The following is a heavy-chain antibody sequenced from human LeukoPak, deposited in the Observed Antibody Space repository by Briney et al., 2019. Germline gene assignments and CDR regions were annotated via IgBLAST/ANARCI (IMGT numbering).Heavy chain of an antibody. V-gene: IGHV3-9*01. J-gene: IGHJ3*02. CDR2: ISWNSGSI. Sequence: GGSLRLSCAASGFTFDDYAMHWVRQAPGKGLEWVSGISWNSGSIGYADSVKGRFTISRDNAKNSLYLQMNSLRAEDTALHYCANTKSADAFDIWGQGTMVTVSS. D-gene: IGHD1-1*01. CDR1: GFTFDDYA. CDR3: ANTKSADAFDI.